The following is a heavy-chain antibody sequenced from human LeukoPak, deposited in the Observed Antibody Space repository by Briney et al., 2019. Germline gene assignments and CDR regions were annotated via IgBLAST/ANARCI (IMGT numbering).Heavy chain of an antibody. Sequence: GGSLRLSCAASGFTLTKYGMHWVRQAPGKGLEWVAVLWAHGRSEYYADSVKGRFTISRDTSTSTVHLQMNSLRAEDTAVYYCARDDDTSSHYSIIQYWGQGTRVTVYS. CDR2: LWAHGRSE. D-gene: IGHD3-22*01. V-gene: IGHV3-33*01. J-gene: IGHJ4*02. CDR3: ARDDDTSSHYSIIQY. CDR1: GFTLTKYG.